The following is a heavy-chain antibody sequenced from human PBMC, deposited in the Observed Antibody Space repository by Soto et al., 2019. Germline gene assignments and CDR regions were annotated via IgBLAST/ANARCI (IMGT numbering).Heavy chain of an antibody. CDR3: ARQAAKVVTAIFDY. J-gene: IGHJ4*02. V-gene: IGHV3-33*01. CDR2: IWYDGSNK. Sequence: QVQLVESGGGVVQPGRSLRLSCAASGFTFSSYGMHWVRQAPGKGLEWVAVIWYDGSNKYYADSVKGRFTISRDNSKNTLYLQMNSLRAEDTAVYYCARQAAKVVTAIFDYWGQGTLVTVSS. CDR1: GFTFSSYG. D-gene: IGHD2-21*02.